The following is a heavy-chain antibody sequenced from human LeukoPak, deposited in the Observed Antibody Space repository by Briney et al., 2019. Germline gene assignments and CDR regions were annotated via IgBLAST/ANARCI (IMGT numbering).Heavy chain of an antibody. Sequence: PSETLSLTCTVSGGSIGTYYWSWIRQPPGKGLEWIGYIYYSGTTNFNPSLKSRVAISVDTSKNQFSLKLSSVTAADTAVYYCARRGYSYEFDYWGQGSLVTVSS. CDR1: GGSIGTYY. J-gene: IGHJ4*02. V-gene: IGHV4-59*01. CDR3: ARRGYSYEFDY. CDR2: IYYSGTT. D-gene: IGHD5-18*01.